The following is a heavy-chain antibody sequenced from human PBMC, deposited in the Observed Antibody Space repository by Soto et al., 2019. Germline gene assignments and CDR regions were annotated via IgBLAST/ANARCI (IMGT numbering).Heavy chain of an antibody. V-gene: IGHV3-33*01. J-gene: IGHJ6*02. CDR2: IWYDESNK. D-gene: IGHD6-13*01. CDR3: ARDLAAGNQDEDRLYYYCGMHV. Sequence: GGSLRLSCAASGFTFSSYGMHWVRRAPGKGMEWVAVIWYDESNKYYADSVKGRFTISRDNSKNTLYLQMNSLRAEDTAVYYCARDLAAGNQDEDRLYYYCGMHVWGQGTTVTVS. CDR1: GFTFSSYG.